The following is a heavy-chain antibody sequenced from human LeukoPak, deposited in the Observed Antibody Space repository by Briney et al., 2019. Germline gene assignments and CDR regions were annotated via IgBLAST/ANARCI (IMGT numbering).Heavy chain of an antibody. D-gene: IGHD6-13*01. V-gene: IGHV3-48*04. CDR3: ARPSWQQLGDDY. J-gene: IGHJ4*02. CDR2: ISSSSSTI. Sequence: GGSLRLSCAASGFTCSSYSMNWVRQAPGKGLEWFSYISSSSSTIYYADSVKGRFTISRDNAKNSLYLQMNSLRAEDTAVYYCARPSWQQLGDDYWGQGTLVTVSS. CDR1: GFTCSSYS.